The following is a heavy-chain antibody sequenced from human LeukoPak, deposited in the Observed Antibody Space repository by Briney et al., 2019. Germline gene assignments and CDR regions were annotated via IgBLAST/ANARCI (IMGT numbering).Heavy chain of an antibody. CDR1: GYTFTSYD. CDR2: MNPNSGNT. J-gene: IGHJ4*02. CDR3: ARTAYSSSSGVPYYFDY. Sequence: ASVKVSCKASGYTFTSYDINWVRQATGQGLEWMGWMNPNSGNTGYAQKFQGRVTITRNTSISTAYMELSSLRSEDTAVYYCARTAYSSSSGVPYYFDYWGQGTLVTVSS. V-gene: IGHV1-8*03. D-gene: IGHD6-6*01.